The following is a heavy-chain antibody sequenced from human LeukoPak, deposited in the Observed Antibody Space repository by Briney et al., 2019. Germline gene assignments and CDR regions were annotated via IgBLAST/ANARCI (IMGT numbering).Heavy chain of an antibody. D-gene: IGHD6-19*01. V-gene: IGHV1-2*06. CDR1: GYTFTGYY. CDR2: INPNSGGT. CDR3: ARDLPSPGISVADDY. Sequence: ASVKVSCRASGYTFTGYYMFWLRQAPGQGLEWMGRINPNSGGTNYAQKFRGRVTMTRDTSITTAYMELSSLRSDDTAVYYCARDLPSPGISVADDYWGQGTLVTVSS. J-gene: IGHJ4*02.